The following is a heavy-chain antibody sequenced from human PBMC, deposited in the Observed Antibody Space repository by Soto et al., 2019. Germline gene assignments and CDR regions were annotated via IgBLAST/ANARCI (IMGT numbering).Heavy chain of an antibody. CDR3: AREGGCGWEHNWFDP. Sequence: QVHLVQSGAEVKKPGASVKVSCKASGYTFTAYYVHWVRQAPGQGLEWMGWINPNSGGTNYVQKFQGRVTMTRHTSISTDYMEMSSLKHNDTAVYYCAREGGCGWEHNWFDPWGQGTLVTVSS. J-gene: IGHJ5*02. V-gene: IGHV1-2*02. CDR2: INPNSGGT. D-gene: IGHD6-19*01. CDR1: GYTFTAYY.